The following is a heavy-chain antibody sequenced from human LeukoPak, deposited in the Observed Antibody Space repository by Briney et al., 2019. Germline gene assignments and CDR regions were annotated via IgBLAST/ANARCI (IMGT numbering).Heavy chain of an antibody. CDR3: ARRRGTMVRGVDY. CDR1: GGSFSGYY. CDR2: INHSGST. V-gene: IGHV4-34*01. J-gene: IGHJ4*02. D-gene: IGHD3-10*01. Sequence: SETPSLTCAVYGGSFSGYYWSWIRQPPGKGLEWIGEINHSGSTNYNPSLKSRVTISVDTSKNQFSLKLSSVTAADTAVYYCARRRGTMVRGVDYWGQGTLVTVSS.